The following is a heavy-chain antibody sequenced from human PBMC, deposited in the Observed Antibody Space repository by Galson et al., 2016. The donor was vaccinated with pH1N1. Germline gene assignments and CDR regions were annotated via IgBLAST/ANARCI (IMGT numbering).Heavy chain of an antibody. D-gene: IGHD4-17*01. J-gene: IGHJ6*02. CDR1: GFTFSDYY. V-gene: IGHV3-11*04. Sequence: SLRLSCAASGFTFSDYYMSWIRQAPGKGLEWVSYISSTGSTIYYADSVKGRFTVSRGNAKHSLYMQMNSLRAEDTAVYYCAREGRSDYGDYDGNYYGMDVWGQGTTVTVSS. CDR3: AREGRSDYGDYDGNYYGMDV. CDR2: ISSTGSTI.